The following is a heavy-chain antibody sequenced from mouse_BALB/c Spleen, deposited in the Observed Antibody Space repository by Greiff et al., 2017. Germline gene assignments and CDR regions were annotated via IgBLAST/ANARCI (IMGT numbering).Heavy chain of an antibody. V-gene: IGHV2-9-2*01. CDR2: IWTGGGT. J-gene: IGHJ2*01. Sequence: QVQLKESGPGLVAPSQSLSITCTVSGFSLTSYDISWIRQPPGKGLEWLGVIWTGGGTNYNSAFMSRLSISKDNSKSQVFLKMNSLQTDDTAIYYCVRGYGNYDYFDYWGQGTTLTVSS. CDR3: VRGYGNYDYFDY. D-gene: IGHD2-1*01. CDR1: GFSLTSYD.